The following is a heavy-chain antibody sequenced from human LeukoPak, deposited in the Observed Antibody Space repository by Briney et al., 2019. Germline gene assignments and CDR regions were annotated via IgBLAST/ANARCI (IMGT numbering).Heavy chain of an antibody. CDR1: GFTFSDYY. D-gene: IGHD3-10*01. Sequence: PGGSLRLSCAASGFTFSDYYMSWIRQAPGKGLEWVSYISSSSSYTNYEDSVKGRFTISRDNAKNSLYLQMNSLRAEDTAVYYCARDARTMVRGMALVRIWFDPWGQGTLVTVSS. V-gene: IGHV3-11*06. CDR2: ISSSSSYT. J-gene: IGHJ5*02. CDR3: ARDARTMVRGMALVRIWFDP.